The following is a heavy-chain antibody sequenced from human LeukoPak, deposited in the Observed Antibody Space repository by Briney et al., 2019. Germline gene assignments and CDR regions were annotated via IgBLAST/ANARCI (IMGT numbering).Heavy chain of an antibody. CDR2: IWDDGSNK. Sequence: GGSLRLSCAASGFTFSRYGMHWVRQAPGKGLEWVAVIWDDGSNKYYADSVKGRFTISRDNSKNPLYLQMNSLRAEDTAVYYCARLGVADGYRTSDYWGQGTLVTVSS. J-gene: IGHJ4*02. CDR3: ARLGVADGYRTSDY. D-gene: IGHD5-24*01. CDR1: GFTFSRYG. V-gene: IGHV3-33*01.